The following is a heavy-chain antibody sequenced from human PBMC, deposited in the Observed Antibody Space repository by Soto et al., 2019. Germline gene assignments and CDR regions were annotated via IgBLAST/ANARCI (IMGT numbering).Heavy chain of an antibody. V-gene: IGHV3-7*04. Sequence: EVQLVESGGGLVQPGGSLRLSCAASGFTFSSYWMSWVRQAPGKGLEWVANIKQDGSEKYYVDSVKGRFTISRDNAKNSLYLQMNSLRAEDTAVYYCAGVKRDYYDFWSGYYPYWGQGTLVTVSS. CDR1: GFTFSSYW. D-gene: IGHD3-3*01. CDR2: IKQDGSEK. J-gene: IGHJ4*02. CDR3: AGVKRDYYDFWSGYYPY.